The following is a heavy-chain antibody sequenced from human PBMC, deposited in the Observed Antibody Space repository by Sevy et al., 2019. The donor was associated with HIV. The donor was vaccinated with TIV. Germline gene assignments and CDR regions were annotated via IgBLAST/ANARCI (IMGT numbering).Heavy chain of an antibody. J-gene: IGHJ3*02. CDR3: ARDYCSGGSCYGSDAFDI. V-gene: IGHV4-61*02. Sequence: SEILSLTCTVSGGSISSGTYYWIWVRQPAGKGLEWIGRIYTSGSTNYNPSLKSRVTISVDTSKNQFSLKLNSVTAADTAVYYCARDYCSGGSCYGSDAFDIWGRGTMVTVSS. CDR1: GGSISSGTYY. D-gene: IGHD2-15*01. CDR2: IYTSGST.